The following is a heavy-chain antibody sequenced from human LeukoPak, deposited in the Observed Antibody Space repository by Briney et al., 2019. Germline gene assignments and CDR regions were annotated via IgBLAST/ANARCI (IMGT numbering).Heavy chain of an antibody. CDR3: AKSNGYGLVDI. CDR2: INHSGRT. J-gene: IGHJ3*02. CDR1: GGSFSGYY. D-gene: IGHD3-10*01. Sequence: KPSETLSLTCAGYGGSFSGYYWRWIRQTPGKGLEWSGEINHSGRTNYNTYLKSGVTISVDTSKNQFSLKLTSVTAAATAVYYCAKSNGYGLVDIWGQGTMVTVSS. V-gene: IGHV4-34*01.